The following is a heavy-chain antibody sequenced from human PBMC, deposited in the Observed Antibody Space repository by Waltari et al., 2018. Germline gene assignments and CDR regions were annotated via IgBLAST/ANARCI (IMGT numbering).Heavy chain of an antibody. D-gene: IGHD3-22*01. V-gene: IGHV4-39*01. J-gene: IGHJ4*02. CDR2: IYYSGSA. CDR3: AKHSPYYYDSSGYYPDY. Sequence: QLQLQESGPGLVKPSETLSLTCTVSGGSISSSSYYWGWIRQPPGKGLEWIGSIYYSGSAYDNPTHKSRVTISVDPSKDQCSLKLSSVTAADAAVYYCAKHSPYYYDSSGYYPDYWGQGTLVTVSA. CDR1: GGSISSSSYY.